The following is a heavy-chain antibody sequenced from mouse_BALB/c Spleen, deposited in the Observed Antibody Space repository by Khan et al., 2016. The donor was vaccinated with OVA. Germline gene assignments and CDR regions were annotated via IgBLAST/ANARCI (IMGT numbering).Heavy chain of an antibody. Sequence: QVQLQQSGPGLVAPSQSLSITCTVSGFSLTDYAVSWIRQPPGKGLEWLGVIWGGGSKYYNSALKSRLSISKDNSKSQVFLKMNSLQSDDTVMYYCAKDPPYYAMDYWGQGTSVTVSS. CDR1: GFSLTDYA. CDR2: IWGGGSK. CDR3: AKDPPYYAMDY. V-gene: IGHV2-6-5*01. J-gene: IGHJ4*01.